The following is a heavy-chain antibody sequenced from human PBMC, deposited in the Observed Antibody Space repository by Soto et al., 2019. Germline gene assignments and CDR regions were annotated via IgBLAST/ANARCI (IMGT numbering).Heavy chain of an antibody. D-gene: IGHD4-4*01. J-gene: IGHJ4*02. CDR2: ISSSSSTI. CDR1: GFTFSSYS. Sequence: GGSLRLSCAASGFTFSSYSMNWVRQAPGKGLEWVSYISSSSSTIYYADSVKGRFTISRDNAKNSLYLQMNSLRDEDTAVYYCARDLWASTVTPYYFDYWGQGTLVTGSS. CDR3: ARDLWASTVTPYYFDY. V-gene: IGHV3-48*02.